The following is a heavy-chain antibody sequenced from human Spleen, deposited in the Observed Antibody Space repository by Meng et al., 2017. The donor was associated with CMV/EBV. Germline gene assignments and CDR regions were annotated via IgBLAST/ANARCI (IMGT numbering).Heavy chain of an antibody. D-gene: IGHD2-15*01. CDR2: IYAGGNT. Sequence: GESLKISCEVSGFAVNSNYMIWVRQAPGKGLEWVSVIYAGGNTTYADAVKGRFTISRDTSKNLLYLQMNSLRGEDTAIYFCTRARSLFSYAMDVWGQGTTVTVSS. CDR1: GFAVNSNY. J-gene: IGHJ6*02. CDR3: TRARSLFSYAMDV. V-gene: IGHV3-66*02.